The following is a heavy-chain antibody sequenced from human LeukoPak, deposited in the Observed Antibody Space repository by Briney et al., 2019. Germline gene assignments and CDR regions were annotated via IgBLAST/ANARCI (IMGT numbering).Heavy chain of an antibody. V-gene: IGHV4-59*13. Sequence: SETLSLTCTVSGGSISSCCWSWIRQRPGKGLEWIGYIYYSGSTNYNPSLKGRVTISVDTSKNQFSLKLSSVTAADTAVYYCASRPSYHYGMDVWGQGTTVTVSS. J-gene: IGHJ6*02. CDR1: GGSISSCC. CDR2: IYYSGST. CDR3: ASRPSYHYGMDV.